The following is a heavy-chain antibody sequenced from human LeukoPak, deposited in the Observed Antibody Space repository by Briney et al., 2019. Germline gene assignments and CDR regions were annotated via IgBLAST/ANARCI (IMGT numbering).Heavy chain of an antibody. V-gene: IGHV1-24*01. J-gene: IGHJ5*02. CDR1: GYTLTELS. Sequence: ASVKVSCKVSGYTLTELSMHWVRQAPGKGLEWMGGFDPEDGETIYAQKFQGRVTMTEDTSTDTAYMELSSLRSEDTAVYYCATDLITMMPFDPWGQGTLVTVSS. CDR2: FDPEDGET. D-gene: IGHD3-22*01. CDR3: ATDLITMMPFDP.